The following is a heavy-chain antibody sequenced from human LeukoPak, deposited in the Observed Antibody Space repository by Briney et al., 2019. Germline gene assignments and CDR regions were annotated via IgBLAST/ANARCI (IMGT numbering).Heavy chain of an antibody. Sequence: SETLSLTCAVYGGSFSGYYWSWIRQPPGKGLEWIGSIYHSGSTYYNSSLKSRVTISRDTSKNQFSLNLSSVTAADTAVYYCARSGQSTGLIWGQGTLVTVSS. J-gene: IGHJ4*02. D-gene: IGHD6-19*01. CDR1: GGSFSGYY. CDR3: ARSGQSTGLI. CDR2: IYHSGST. V-gene: IGHV4-34*01.